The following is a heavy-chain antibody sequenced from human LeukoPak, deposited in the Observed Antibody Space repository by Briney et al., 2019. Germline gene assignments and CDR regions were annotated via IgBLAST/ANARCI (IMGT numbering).Heavy chain of an antibody. D-gene: IGHD6-19*01. Sequence: SETLSLTCTVSGGSISSSRYYWAWIRQPPGKGLDWIGSISYSGSTYYNSSLKSRLTISVDTSKNQFSLRLSSVTAADTAVYYCARAKGGYSSGWRFDNWGQGALVTVSS. CDR3: ARAKGGYSSGWRFDN. CDR2: ISYSGST. J-gene: IGHJ4*02. V-gene: IGHV4-39*01. CDR1: GGSISSSRYY.